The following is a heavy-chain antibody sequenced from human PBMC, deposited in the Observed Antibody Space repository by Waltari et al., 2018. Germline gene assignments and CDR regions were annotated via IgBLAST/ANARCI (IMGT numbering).Heavy chain of an antibody. Sequence: QVQLVQSGAEVKKPGASVKVSCKASGYTFTSYGISWVRQAPGQGLEWMGWIIPNFGTANYAQKFQGRVTITTDESTSTAYMELSSLRSEETAVYYCAREGAMATTTPFDYWGQGTLVTVSS. CDR2: IIPNFGTA. CDR1: GYTFTSYG. V-gene: IGHV1-69*05. J-gene: IGHJ4*02. CDR3: AREGAMATTTPFDY. D-gene: IGHD1-1*01.